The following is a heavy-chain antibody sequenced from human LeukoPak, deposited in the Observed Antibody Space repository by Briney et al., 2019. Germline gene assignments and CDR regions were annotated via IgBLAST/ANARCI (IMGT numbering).Heavy chain of an antibody. D-gene: IGHD3-3*01. CDR1: GYTFTSYA. Sequence: ASVKVSCKASGYTFTSYAMNWVRQAPGQRLEWMGWINAGNGNTKYSQKFQGRVTITRDTSASTAYMELSSLRSEDTAVYYCASNYDFWTEGDYYYYYGMDVWGQGTTVTVSS. J-gene: IGHJ6*02. CDR3: ASNYDFWTEGDYYYYYGMDV. CDR2: INAGNGNT. V-gene: IGHV1-3*01.